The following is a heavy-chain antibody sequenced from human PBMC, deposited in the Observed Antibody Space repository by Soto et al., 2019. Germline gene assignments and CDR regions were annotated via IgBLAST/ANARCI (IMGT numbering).Heavy chain of an antibody. D-gene: IGHD2-2*01. V-gene: IGHV3-21*01. CDR1: GFTFSSYS. J-gene: IGHJ4*02. Sequence: GGSLRLSCAASGFTFSSYSMNWVRQAPGKGLEWVSSISSSSSYIYYADSVKGRFTNSRDNAKNSLYLQMNSLRAEDTAVYYCASLGYCSSTSCYDFDYWGQGTLVTVSS. CDR2: ISSSSSYI. CDR3: ASLGYCSSTSCYDFDY.